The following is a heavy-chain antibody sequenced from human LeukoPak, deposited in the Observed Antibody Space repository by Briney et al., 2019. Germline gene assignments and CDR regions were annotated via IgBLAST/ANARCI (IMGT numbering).Heavy chain of an antibody. V-gene: IGHV3-48*03. CDR3: ACYGDYMFSFDY. D-gene: IGHD4-17*01. CDR1: GFTFSSYE. J-gene: IGHJ4*02. Sequence: PGGSLRLSCAASGFTFSSYEMNWVRQAPGKGLEWVSYISSSGSTIYYADSVKGRFTISRDNAKNSLYLQMNSLRAEDTAVYYCACYGDYMFSFDYWGQGTLVTVPS. CDR2: ISSSGSTI.